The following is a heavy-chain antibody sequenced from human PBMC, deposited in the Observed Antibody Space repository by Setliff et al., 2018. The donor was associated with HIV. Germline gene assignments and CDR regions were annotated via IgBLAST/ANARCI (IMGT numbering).Heavy chain of an antibody. CDR1: GYSINSGFS. V-gene: IGHV4-38-2*01. CDR3: ARPRRVRSRGWYWFDI. Sequence: SETLSLTCAASGYSINSGFSRAWIRQPPGQGPQWIGSIYQSGSIYYNPSLQSRVTISVDSSKNQFSLNLFSVTAADTAVYYCARPRRVRSRGWYWFDIWGQGTLVTVSS. D-gene: IGHD6-19*01. CDR2: IYQSGSI. J-gene: IGHJ5*02.